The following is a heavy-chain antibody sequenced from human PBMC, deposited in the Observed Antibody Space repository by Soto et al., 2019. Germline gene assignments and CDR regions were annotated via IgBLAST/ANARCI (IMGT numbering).Heavy chain of an antibody. CDR3: ASVTRTCISTSCYRYYYGMDV. CDR1: GGSVSSGSYY. V-gene: IGHV4-61*01. Sequence: SETLCLTCTVSGGSVSSGSYYWSWIRQPPGKGLEWIGYIYYSGSTNYNPSLKSRVTISVDTSKNQFSLKLSSVTAADTAVYYCASVTRTCISTSCYRYYYGMDVWGQGTTVTVSS. J-gene: IGHJ6*02. CDR2: IYYSGST. D-gene: IGHD2-2*02.